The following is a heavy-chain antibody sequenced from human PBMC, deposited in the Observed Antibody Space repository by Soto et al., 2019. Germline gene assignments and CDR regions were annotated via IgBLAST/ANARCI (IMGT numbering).Heavy chain of an antibody. D-gene: IGHD2-2*02. CDR2: IIPIFGTA. V-gene: IGHV1-69*06. CDR3: ARGGGYCSSTSCYSSTGDY. CDR1: GGTFSGYA. Sequence: QVQLVQSGAEVKKPGSSVKVSCKASGGTFSGYAISWVRQAPGQGLEWMGGIIPIFGTANYAQKFQGRVTITADKSTSTAYMELSSLRSEDTAVYYCARGGGYCSSTSCYSSTGDYWGQGTLVTVSS. J-gene: IGHJ4*02.